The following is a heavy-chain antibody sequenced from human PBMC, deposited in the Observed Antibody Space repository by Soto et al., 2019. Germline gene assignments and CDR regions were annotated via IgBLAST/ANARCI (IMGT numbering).Heavy chain of an antibody. J-gene: IGHJ4*02. Sequence: GGSLRLSCAASGFTFSSYGMHWVRQAPGKGLEWVAVIWYDGSNKYYADSVKCRFTISRDNSKNTLYLQMNSLRAEDTAVYYCARGHYGDYGDYFDYWGQGTLVTVSS. CDR2: IWYDGSNK. D-gene: IGHD4-17*01. V-gene: IGHV3-33*01. CDR3: ARGHYGDYGDYFDY. CDR1: GFTFSSYG.